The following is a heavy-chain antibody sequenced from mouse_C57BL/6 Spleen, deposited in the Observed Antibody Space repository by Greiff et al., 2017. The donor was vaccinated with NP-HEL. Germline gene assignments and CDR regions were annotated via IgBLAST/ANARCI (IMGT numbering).Heavy chain of an antibody. D-gene: IGHD1-1*01. CDR1: GYTFTSYW. Sequence: QVQLQQPGAELVKPGASVKLSCKASGYTFTSYWMQWVKQRPGQGLEWIGEIDPSDSYTNYNQKFKGKATLTVDTSSSTAYMQLSSLTSEDSAVYYCARELLRYQPAAYWGQGTLVTVSA. V-gene: IGHV1-50*01. CDR3: ARELLRYQPAAY. J-gene: IGHJ3*01. CDR2: IDPSDSYT.